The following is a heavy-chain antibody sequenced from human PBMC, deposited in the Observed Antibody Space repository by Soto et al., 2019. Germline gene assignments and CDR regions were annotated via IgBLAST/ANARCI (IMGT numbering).Heavy chain of an antibody. Sequence: ESGPTLVNPTHTLTLTCTFSGFSLSTIGVGVGWIRQPPGKALEWLALIYWNDDKRYSPSLKSRLTITKDTSKNQVVLTMTNMEPVDNATYYCAQCITMIGVDTNWFDPGGQGTLVTVSX. J-gene: IGHJ5*02. CDR3: AQCITMIGVDTNWFDP. CDR1: GFSLSTIGVG. D-gene: IGHD3-22*01. CDR2: IYWNDDK. V-gene: IGHV2-5*01.